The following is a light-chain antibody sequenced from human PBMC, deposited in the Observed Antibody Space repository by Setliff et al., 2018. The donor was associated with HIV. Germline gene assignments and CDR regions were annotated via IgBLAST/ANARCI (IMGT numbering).Light chain of an antibody. V-gene: IGLV2-14*03. J-gene: IGLJ3*02. CDR1: SSDVGGYDY. Sequence: QSALTQPASVSGSPRQSITISCTGSSSDVGGYDYVAWYQQHPGKTPELLIFDVHNRPSGVSHRFSGSKSGNTASLTISGLQAEDEADYYCSSYTASRALVFGGGTKVTVL. CDR2: DVH. CDR3: SSYTASRALV.